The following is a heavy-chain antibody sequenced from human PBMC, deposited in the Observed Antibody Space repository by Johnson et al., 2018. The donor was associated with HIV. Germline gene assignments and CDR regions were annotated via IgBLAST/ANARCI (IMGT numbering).Heavy chain of an antibody. CDR2: IIWNGGRT. J-gene: IGHJ3*02. Sequence: MLLVESGGGVVRPGGSLRLSCAASGFTFDDYGMCWVRQAQGKGQEWVSGIIWNGGRTGYAESVKGRFTISRANAKTSLYLQMNSLRPDDTAFYYCAKLWDLREGTFDIWGQGTMVTVSS. CDR1: GFTFDDYG. D-gene: IGHD1-26*01. CDR3: AKLWDLREGTFDI. V-gene: IGHV3-20*04.